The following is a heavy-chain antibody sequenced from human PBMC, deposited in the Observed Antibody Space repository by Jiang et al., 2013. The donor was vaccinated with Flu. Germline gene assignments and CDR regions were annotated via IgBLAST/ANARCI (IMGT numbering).Heavy chain of an antibody. CDR1: S. V-gene: IGHV3-21*06. CDR3: ARDGGTYQDYHYGLDV. Sequence: SMNWVRQAPGKGLEWVSSISTSGSYKYYADSVKGRFTISRENAKNSLYLQMNSLRAEDTAVYYCARDGGTYQDYHYGLDVWGKGTTVTVSS. CDR2: ISTSGSYK. J-gene: IGHJ6*04. D-gene: IGHD1-26*01.